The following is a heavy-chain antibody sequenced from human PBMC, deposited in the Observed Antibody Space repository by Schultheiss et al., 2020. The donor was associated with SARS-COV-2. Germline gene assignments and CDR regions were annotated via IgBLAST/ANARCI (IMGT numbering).Heavy chain of an antibody. CDR3: ARHGSSGWYPFDY. D-gene: IGHD6-19*01. Sequence: GGSLRLSCKGSGYSFTSYWIGWVRQMPGKGLEWMGIIYPGDSDTRYSPSFQGQVTISADKSISTAYLQWSSLKASDTAMYYCARHGSSGWYPFDYWGQGTLVTVSS. CDR1: GYSFTSYW. CDR2: IYPGDSDT. J-gene: IGHJ4*02. V-gene: IGHV5-51*01.